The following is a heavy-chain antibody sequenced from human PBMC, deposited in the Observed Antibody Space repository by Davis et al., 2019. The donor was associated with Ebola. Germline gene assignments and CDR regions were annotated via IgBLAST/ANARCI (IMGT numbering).Heavy chain of an antibody. J-gene: IGHJ5*02. CDR2: INHSGST. Sequence: ESLKISCAASGFTFSSYYMNWVRQAPGKGLEWIGEINHSGSTNYNPSLWGRVTISIDTSKNQFSLKLSSVTAADTAVYYCARHGAADIVYNWFDPWGQGTLVTVSS. CDR3: ARHGAADIVYNWFDP. V-gene: IGHV4-34*01. D-gene: IGHD6-13*01. CDR1: GFTFSSYY.